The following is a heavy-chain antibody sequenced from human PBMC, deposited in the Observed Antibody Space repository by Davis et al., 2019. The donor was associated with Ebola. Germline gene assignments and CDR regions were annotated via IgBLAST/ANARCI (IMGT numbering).Heavy chain of an antibody. CDR2: MFYSGTT. D-gene: IGHD6-19*01. CDR3: ARVYSSGWYGWFDP. V-gene: IGHV4-30-4*01. Sequence: MPSETLSLTCSVSGASISDGDYYWSWIRQPPEKGLEWIAYMFYSGTTNYNPSLQSRVIISVDTSKNQFSLKLSSVTAADTAVYYCARVYSSGWYGWFDPWGPGTLVTVSA. J-gene: IGHJ5*02. CDR1: GASISDGDYY.